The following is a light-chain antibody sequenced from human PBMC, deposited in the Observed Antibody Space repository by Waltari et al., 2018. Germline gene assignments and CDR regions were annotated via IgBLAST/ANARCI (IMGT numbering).Light chain of an antibody. V-gene: IGKV3-20*01. Sequence: IVLTQSPGTLSLSTGERATLHCRASQSVSSNYFAWYQQKPGQAPRLLIYGASSRATGIPDRFSGSGSGTDFTLTISRLEPEDFAVYYCHQYGSSPPTFGQGTKVEIK. J-gene: IGKJ1*01. CDR3: HQYGSSPPT. CDR1: QSVSSNY. CDR2: GAS.